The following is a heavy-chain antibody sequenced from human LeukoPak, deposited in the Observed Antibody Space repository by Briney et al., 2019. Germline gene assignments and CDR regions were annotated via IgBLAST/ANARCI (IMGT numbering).Heavy chain of an antibody. V-gene: IGHV4-34*01. CDR1: GGSFSGYY. CDR2: INHSGST. CDR3: ARNRIVVVVAATRYCYYGMDV. Sequence: SETLSLTCAVYGGSFSGYYWSWIRQPPGKGLEWIGEINHSGSTNYNPSLKSRVTISVDTSKNQFSLKLSSVTAADTAVYYCARNRIVVVVAATRYCYYGMDVWGKGTTVTVSS. D-gene: IGHD2-15*01. J-gene: IGHJ6*04.